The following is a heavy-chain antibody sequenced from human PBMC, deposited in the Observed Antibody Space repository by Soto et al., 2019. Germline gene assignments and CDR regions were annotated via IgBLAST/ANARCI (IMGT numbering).Heavy chain of an antibody. V-gene: IGHV3-74*01. J-gene: IGHJ5*02. D-gene: IGHD1-26*01. Sequence: PGGSLRLSCAASGFTFSSYWMHWVRQAPGKGLVWVSRINSDGSSTSYADSVKGRFAISRDNAKNTLYLQMNSLRAEDTAVYYCARGLVGASNWFDPWGQGTLVTVSS. CDR3: ARGLVGASNWFDP. CDR1: GFTFSSYW. CDR2: INSDGSST.